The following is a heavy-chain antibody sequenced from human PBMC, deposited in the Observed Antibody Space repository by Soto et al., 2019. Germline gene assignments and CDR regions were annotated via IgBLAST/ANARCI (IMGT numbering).Heavy chain of an antibody. V-gene: IGHV1-3*01. CDR3: AREFPSLSSSWREYFQH. CDR1: GYTFTSYA. CDR2: INAGNGKT. Sequence: QVQLVQSGAEVKKPGASVKVSCKASGYTFTSYAIHWVRQAPGQRLEWMGWINAGNGKTKYSQKFQGGVTITRDTSXTXXDVELSSLSSEDTAVYYCAREFPSLSSSWREYFQHWGQGTLVTVSS. D-gene: IGHD6-13*01. J-gene: IGHJ1*01.